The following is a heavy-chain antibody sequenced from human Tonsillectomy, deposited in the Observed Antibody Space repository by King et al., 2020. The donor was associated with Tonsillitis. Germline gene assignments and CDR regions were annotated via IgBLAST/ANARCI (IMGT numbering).Heavy chain of an antibody. V-gene: IGHV4-59*11. CDR2: IYYSVST. Sequence: QLQESGPGRVKLSDTLSLTCTVSGGSLSSQQWSWGRQSPGKGLKWMCDIYYSVSTKYNPSRKRLVTIYGDTAKSRFSLKLASVTAADTAVYFCAGTRSSAFYYDFWGQGSLVTVSS. D-gene: IGHD6-19*01. J-gene: IGHJ4*02. CDR3: AGTRSSAFYYDF. CDR1: GGSLSSQQ.